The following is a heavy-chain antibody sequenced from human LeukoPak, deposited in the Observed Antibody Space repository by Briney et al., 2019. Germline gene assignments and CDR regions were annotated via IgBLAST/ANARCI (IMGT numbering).Heavy chain of an antibody. CDR1: GGSFSSYY. Sequence: SETLSLTCTVSGGSFSSYYWNWIRQPPGKGLEWMGYIYYSGSTNCNPSPKSRVTISVDTSKNQFSLKLSSVTAADTAVYYCARVDCSGGSCYSFDYWGQGTLATVSS. CDR3: ARVDCSGGSCYSFDY. CDR2: IYYSGST. V-gene: IGHV4-59*01. D-gene: IGHD2-15*01. J-gene: IGHJ4*02.